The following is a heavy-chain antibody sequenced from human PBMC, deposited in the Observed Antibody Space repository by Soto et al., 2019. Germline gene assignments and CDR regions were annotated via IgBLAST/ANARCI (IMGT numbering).Heavy chain of an antibody. J-gene: IGHJ4*02. CDR1: GYTFTSYY. V-gene: IGHV1-46*03. CDR3: ARGNSYRGNYGDFEYYFDY. D-gene: IGHD4-17*01. CDR2: INPSGGST. Sequence: ASVKVSCKASGYTFTSYYIHWVRQAPGQGLEWMGIINPSGGSTSYAQKFQGRVTMTRDTSTSTVYMELSSLRSEDTAVYYCARGNSYRGNYGDFEYYFDYWGQGTLVTVSS.